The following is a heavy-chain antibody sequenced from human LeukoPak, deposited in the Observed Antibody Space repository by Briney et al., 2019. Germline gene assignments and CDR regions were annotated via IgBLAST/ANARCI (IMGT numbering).Heavy chain of an antibody. Sequence: GSVKVSCKASGGTFSSYAISWVRQAPGQGLEWMGWISAYNGNINYAQKFQGRVTMTTDTSTSTAYMDLRSLRSDDTAVYYCARYRDNDYVWGSHRYTSFDYWGQGTLVTVSS. CDR2: ISAYNGNI. CDR3: ARYRDNDYVWGSHRYTSFDY. J-gene: IGHJ4*02. CDR1: GGTFSSYA. V-gene: IGHV1-18*01. D-gene: IGHD3-16*02.